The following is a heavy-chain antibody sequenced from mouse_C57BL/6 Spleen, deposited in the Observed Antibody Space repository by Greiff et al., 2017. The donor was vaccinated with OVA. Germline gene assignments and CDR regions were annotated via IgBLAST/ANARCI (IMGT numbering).Heavy chain of an antibody. D-gene: IGHD4-1*01. CDR1: GYTFTSYW. Sequence: QVQLQQPGAELVMPGASVKLSCKASGYTFTSYWMHWVKQRPGQGLEWIGEIDPSDSSTNYNQKFKGKSTLTVEKSSSTAYMQLSSLTSEDSAVYYCARGLTDAWFAYWGQGTLVTVSA. J-gene: IGHJ3*01. CDR2: IDPSDSST. V-gene: IGHV1-69*01. CDR3: ARGLTDAWFAY.